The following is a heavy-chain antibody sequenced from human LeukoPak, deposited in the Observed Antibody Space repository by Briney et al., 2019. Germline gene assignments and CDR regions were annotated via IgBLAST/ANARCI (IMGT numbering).Heavy chain of an antibody. D-gene: IGHD6-13*01. J-gene: IGHJ6*03. CDR2: IYYSGST. CDR1: GGSISSSSYY. Sequence: SETLSLTCTVSGGSISSSSYYWGWIRQPPGKGLEWIGSIYYSGSTYYNPSLKSRVTISVDTSKNQFSLKLSSVTAADTAVYYCAVRPSIAAPRPYYYYYMDVWGKGTTVTVSS. CDR3: AVRPSIAAPRPYYYYYMDV. V-gene: IGHV4-39*01.